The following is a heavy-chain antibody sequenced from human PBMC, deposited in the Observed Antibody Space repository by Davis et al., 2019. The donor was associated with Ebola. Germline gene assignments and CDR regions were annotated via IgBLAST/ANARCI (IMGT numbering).Heavy chain of an antibody. CDR1: GYTFTSYY. D-gene: IGHD5-12*01. CDR3: TTPGGQDSGYDVFDI. J-gene: IGHJ3*02. V-gene: IGHV1-46*03. Sequence: ASVKVSCKAFGYTFTSYYMHWVRQAPGQGLEWMGIINPSGGSTSYAQKFQGRVTMTRDTSTSTVYMELSGLRSEDTALYYCTTPGGQDSGYDVFDIWGQGTMVTVSS. CDR2: INPSGGST.